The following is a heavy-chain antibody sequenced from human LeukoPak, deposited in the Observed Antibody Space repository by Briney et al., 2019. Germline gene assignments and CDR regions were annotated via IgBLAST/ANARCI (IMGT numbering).Heavy chain of an antibody. CDR1: GFTFSYYW. V-gene: IGHV3-74*01. CDR3: ARSHRGAYYYYGMDV. CDR2: ISSDRSST. Sequence: GGSLRLSCAASGFTFSYYWMHWVRQAPGKGLVWVSRISSDRSSTSYADSVKDRFTISRDNAKSTLFLQMNTLRAEDTAVYYCARSHRGAYYYYGMDVWGQWTTVTVSS. J-gene: IGHJ6*02.